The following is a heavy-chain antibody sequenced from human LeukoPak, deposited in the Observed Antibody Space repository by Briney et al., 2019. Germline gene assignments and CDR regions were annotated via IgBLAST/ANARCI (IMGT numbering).Heavy chain of an antibody. V-gene: IGHV1-69*04. J-gene: IGHJ3*02. CDR3: ARDNGDYSDAFDI. Sequence: SVKVSCKASGYTFTSYAISWVRQAPGQGLEWMGRIIPILGIANYAQKFQGRVTITADKSTSTAYMELSSLRSEDTAVYYCARDNGDYSDAFDIWGQGTMVTVSS. CDR2: IIPILGIA. D-gene: IGHD4-17*01. CDR1: GYTFTSYA.